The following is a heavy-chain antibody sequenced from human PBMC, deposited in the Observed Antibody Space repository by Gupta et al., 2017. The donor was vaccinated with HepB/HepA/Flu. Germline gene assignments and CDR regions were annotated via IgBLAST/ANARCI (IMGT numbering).Heavy chain of an antibody. Sequence: EVQLLESGGGLVQPGGSLRLSCAASGFTFRSHAMTWVRPAPGKGLEWVSAISGSGGSTYYADSVKGRFTISRDNSKNTLYLQMNSLRAEDTAVYYCAKHLTYYYDSSGYWGDYWGQGTLVTVSS. D-gene: IGHD3-22*01. CDR3: AKHLTYYYDSSGYWGDY. CDR1: GFTFRSHA. CDR2: ISGSGGST. V-gene: IGHV3-23*01. J-gene: IGHJ4*02.